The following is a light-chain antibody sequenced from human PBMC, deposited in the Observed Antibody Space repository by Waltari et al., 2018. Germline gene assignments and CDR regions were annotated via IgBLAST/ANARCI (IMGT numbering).Light chain of an antibody. CDR3: QKYVSLPAT. CDR1: QSVSRS. CDR2: DAS. V-gene: IGKV3-20*01. Sequence: EIVLTQSPGTLSLSPGEGATLPCRASQSVSRSLAWDQQKPGQAPRLLIYDASTRATGIPDRFSGSGSGTDFSLTISRLEPEDFAVYYCQKYVSLPATFGQGTTVEIK. J-gene: IGKJ1*01.